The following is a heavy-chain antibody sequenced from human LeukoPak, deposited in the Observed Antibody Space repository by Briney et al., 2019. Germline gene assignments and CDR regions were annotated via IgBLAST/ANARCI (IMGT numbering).Heavy chain of an antibody. CDR1: GYTFASYD. CDR2: MNPDSTNT. V-gene: IGHV1-8*01. J-gene: IGHJ6*03. Sequence: ASVKVSCKASGYTFASYDINWVRQAPGQGLEWMGWMNPDSTNTGYAQKFQGRVTMTRDTSMSTAYMELSSLTSEDTAVYYCAIRGMGATPYYYYYMDVWGKGTTVTVSS. CDR3: AIRGMGATPYYYYYMDV. D-gene: IGHD1-26*01.